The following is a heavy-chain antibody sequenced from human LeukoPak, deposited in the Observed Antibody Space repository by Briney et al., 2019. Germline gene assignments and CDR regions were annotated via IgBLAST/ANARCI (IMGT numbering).Heavy chain of an antibody. Sequence: GGSLRLSCAASGFTFSSYAMHWVRQAPGKGLEWVAVISYDGSNKYYADSVKGRFTISRDNSKNTLYLQMNSLRAEDTAVYYCARGGWVDAFDIWGQGTMVTVSS. CDR2: ISYDGSNK. V-gene: IGHV3-30-3*01. J-gene: IGHJ3*02. CDR1: GFTFSSYA. D-gene: IGHD1-26*01. CDR3: ARGGWVDAFDI.